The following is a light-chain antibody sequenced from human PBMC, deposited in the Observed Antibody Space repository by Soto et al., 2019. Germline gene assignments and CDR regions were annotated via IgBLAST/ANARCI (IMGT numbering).Light chain of an antibody. V-gene: IGKV3-20*01. CDR1: QSVSSSY. J-gene: IGKJ1*01. CDR2: GAS. CDR3: QQYGSSPSWT. Sequence: EIVLTQSPATLSSSAGERATLSLRASQSVSSSYLAWYQQKPGQAPRLLIYGASSGATGIPDRFSGSGSGTDFTLTISRLEPEDFAVYYCQQYGSSPSWTFGQGTKVEIK.